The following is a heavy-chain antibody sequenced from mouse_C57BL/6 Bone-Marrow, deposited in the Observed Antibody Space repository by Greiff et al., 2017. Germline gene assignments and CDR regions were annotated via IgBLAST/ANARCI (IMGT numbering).Heavy chain of an antibody. CDR1: GFNIKDDY. D-gene: IGHD1-1*01. Sequence: VHVKQSGAELVRPGASVKLSCTASGFNIKDDYMHWVKQRPEQGLEWIGWIDPENGDTEYASKFQGKATITAETSSNTAYLQLSSLTSEDTAVYYCTTLFYYYGEGFAYWGQGTLVTVSA. CDR3: TTLFYYYGEGFAY. J-gene: IGHJ3*01. CDR2: IDPENGDT. V-gene: IGHV14-4*01.